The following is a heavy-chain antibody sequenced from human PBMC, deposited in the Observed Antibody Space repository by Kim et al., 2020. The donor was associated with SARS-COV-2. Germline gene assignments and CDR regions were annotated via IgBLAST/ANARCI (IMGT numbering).Heavy chain of an antibody. CDR3: ARENYYGSGKFDP. J-gene: IGHJ5*02. Sequence: SETLSLSCTVSGGSFSSTYWSWIRQPPGKSLEWIGYVYYSGNTNYNPSLKSRVTISLDMSKNQFSLNLSSVTAAYTAVYYCARENYYGSGKFDPWGHGTVVTVSS. CDR1: GGSFSSTY. V-gene: IGHV4-59*01. D-gene: IGHD3-10*01. CDR2: VYYSGNT.